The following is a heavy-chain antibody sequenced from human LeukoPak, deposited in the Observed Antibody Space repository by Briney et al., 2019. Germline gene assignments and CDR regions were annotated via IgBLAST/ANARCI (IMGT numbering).Heavy chain of an antibody. Sequence: ETLSLTCTVSGGSISSYYWSWIRQPPGKGLEWLGYMSYNGRSSYNPSLRSRVTISVDASKKQFSLKLSSVTAADTAVYYCARDGYSDSSGYDYPPSVWGQGTLVTVSS. CDR2: MSYNGRS. CDR1: GGSISSYY. V-gene: IGHV4-59*01. D-gene: IGHD3-22*01. CDR3: ARDGYSDSSGYDYPPSV. J-gene: IGHJ4*02.